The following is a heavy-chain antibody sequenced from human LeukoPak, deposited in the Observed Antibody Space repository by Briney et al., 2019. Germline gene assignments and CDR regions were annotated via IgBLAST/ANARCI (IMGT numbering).Heavy chain of an antibody. CDR2: IWYDGSNK. V-gene: IGHV3-33*01. CDR1: GFTFSSYG. J-gene: IGHJ4*02. Sequence: GRSLRLSCAASGFTFSSYGVHWVRQAPGKGLEWVAVIWYDGSNKYYADSVKGRFTISRDNSKNTLYLQMNSLRAEDTAVYYCAREQGANYDILTGSLDYWGQGTLVTVSS. CDR3: AREQGANYDILTGSLDY. D-gene: IGHD3-9*01.